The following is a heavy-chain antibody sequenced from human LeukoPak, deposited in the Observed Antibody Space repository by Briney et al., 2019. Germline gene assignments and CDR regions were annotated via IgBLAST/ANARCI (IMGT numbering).Heavy chain of an antibody. V-gene: IGHV3-23*01. CDR2: ISVSGGST. D-gene: IGHD4-17*01. CDR1: GFTFANYA. Sequence: PGGSLRLSCAASGFTFANYALGWVRQAPGKGLEWVSSISVSGGSTFYADSVKGRFTISRDNSKNTLYLQMNSLRAEDTAVYYCARNGDYESPYWGQGTLVTVSS. CDR3: ARNGDYESPY. J-gene: IGHJ4*02.